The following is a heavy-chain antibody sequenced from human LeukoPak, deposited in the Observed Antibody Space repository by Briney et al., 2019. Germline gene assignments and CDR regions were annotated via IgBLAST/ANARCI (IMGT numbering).Heavy chain of an antibody. CDR1: GFTISNYS. Sequence: PGGSMTFTCAASGFTISNYSMNWVRKAPGKGLEWVSFTDTSGNYIYYGDSVKGRFTISRDNAKNLVFLQMNTLRAEDTAVYYCARGRSITLLRGVAMNDGFINWGQGAMVAVSS. V-gene: IGHV3-21*01. J-gene: IGHJ3*01. CDR2: TDTSGNYI. CDR3: ARGRSITLLRGVAMNDGFIN. D-gene: IGHD3-10*01.